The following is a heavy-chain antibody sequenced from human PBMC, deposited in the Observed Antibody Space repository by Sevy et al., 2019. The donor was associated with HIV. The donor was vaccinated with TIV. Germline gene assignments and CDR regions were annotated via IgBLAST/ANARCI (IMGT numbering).Heavy chain of an antibody. CDR1: GIIFTTSG. CDR2: ISYDGRNK. V-gene: IGHV3-30*18. D-gene: IGHD3-9*01. J-gene: IGHJ6*02. Sequence: GGSLRLSCAVSGIIFTTSGMHWVRQAPGKGLEWVAVISYDGRNKFYGDSVKGRFTISSDNSKNLLYLEMNSLGVEDKGVYYCAKDFTGYNGMDVWGQGTMVTVSS. CDR3: AKDFTGYNGMDV.